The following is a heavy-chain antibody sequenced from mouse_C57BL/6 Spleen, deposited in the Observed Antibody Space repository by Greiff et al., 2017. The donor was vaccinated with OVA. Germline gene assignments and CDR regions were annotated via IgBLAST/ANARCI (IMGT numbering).Heavy chain of an antibody. J-gene: IGHJ2*01. CDR3: ANYGSSYVLDY. V-gene: IGHV1-22*01. CDR2: INPNNGGT. CDR1: GYTFTDYN. D-gene: IGHD1-1*01. Sequence: EVQLVESGPELVKPGASVKMSCKASGYTFTDYNMHWVQQSHGKSLEWIGYINPNNGGTSYNQKFKGKATLTVNKSSSTAYMELRSLTSEDSAVYYCANYGSSYVLDYWGQGTTLTVSS.